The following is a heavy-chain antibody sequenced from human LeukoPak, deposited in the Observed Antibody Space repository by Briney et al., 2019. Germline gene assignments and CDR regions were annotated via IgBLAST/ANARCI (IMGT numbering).Heavy chain of an antibody. CDR1: GGTFSSYA. Sequence: SVKVSCKASGGTFSSYAISWVRQAPGQGLEWMGGIIPIFGTANYAQKFQGRVTITADESTSIGYMELSSLRSEDTAVYYCASKRGYSYGLDYWGQGTLVTVSS. D-gene: IGHD5-18*01. CDR2: IIPIFGTA. CDR3: ASKRGYSYGLDY. V-gene: IGHV1-69*01. J-gene: IGHJ4*02.